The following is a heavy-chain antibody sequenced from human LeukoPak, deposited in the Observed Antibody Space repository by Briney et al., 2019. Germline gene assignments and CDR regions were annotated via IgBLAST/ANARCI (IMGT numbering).Heavy chain of an antibody. CDR3: ARDVPPHAFDI. V-gene: IGHV4-34*01. Sequence: SETLSLTCAVYGVSFSGYYWSWIRQPPGKGLEWIGEINHSGSTNYNPSLKSRVTISVDTSKNQFSLKLSSVTAADTAVYYCARDVPPHAFDIWGQGTMVTVSS. CDR2: INHSGST. CDR1: GVSFSGYY. J-gene: IGHJ3*02.